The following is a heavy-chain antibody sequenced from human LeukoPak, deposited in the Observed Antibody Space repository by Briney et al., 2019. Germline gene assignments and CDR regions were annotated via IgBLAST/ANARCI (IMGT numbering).Heavy chain of an antibody. D-gene: IGHD3-10*01. CDR2: IYSGGST. J-gene: IGHJ4*02. CDR3: AKDSIGATGFGSGDY. V-gene: IGHV3-53*01. CDR1: GFTVSSNY. Sequence: GGALRLSCAASGFTVSSNYMSGVHQAPGRGLEGVSVIYSGGSTYYADSVQGRFTISRHNSKNTLYLQMNSLRAEDTAVYYCAKDSIGATGFGSGDYWGQGTLVTVSS.